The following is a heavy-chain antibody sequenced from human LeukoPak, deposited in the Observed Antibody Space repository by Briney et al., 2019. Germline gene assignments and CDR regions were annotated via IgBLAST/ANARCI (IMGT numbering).Heavy chain of an antibody. CDR3: ARRYTYDYGYYFDF. J-gene: IGHJ4*02. V-gene: IGHV1-3*03. Sequence: GASVKVSCKASGYTFTNYAMHWVRQAPGQRLEWMGWINTGNGNTKYSQEFQGRVTITRDTSARTAYMELSSLRSEDMAVYYWARRYTYDYGYYFDFWGQGSLVTVSS. CDR2: INTGNGNT. CDR1: GYTFTNYA. D-gene: IGHD5-18*01.